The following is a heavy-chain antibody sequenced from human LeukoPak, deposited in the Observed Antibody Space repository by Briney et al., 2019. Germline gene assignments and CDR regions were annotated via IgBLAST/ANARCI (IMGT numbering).Heavy chain of an antibody. CDR2: IGPSSNAI. J-gene: IGHJ4*02. V-gene: IGHV3-48*02. CDR3: ARAAYSSGPDY. Sequence: GGSLRLSCAASGFTLSGYSMNWVRQAPGKGLEWVAYIGPSSNAIYYADSVKGRFTISRDNAKNTLYLQMISLRDGDTAVYYCARAAYSSGPDYWGQGTLVTVSS. D-gene: IGHD6-25*01. CDR1: GFTLSGYS.